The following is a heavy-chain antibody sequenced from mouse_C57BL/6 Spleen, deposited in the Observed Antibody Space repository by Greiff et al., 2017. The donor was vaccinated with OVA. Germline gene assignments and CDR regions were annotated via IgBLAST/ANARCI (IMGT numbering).Heavy chain of an antibody. CDR3: AREDWDERGFDY. CDR1: GFTFSDYY. Sequence: EVKLMESEGGLVQPGSSMKLSCTASGFTFSDYYMAWVRQVPEKGLEWVANINYDGSSTYYLDSLKSRFIISRDNAKNILYLQMSSLKSEDTATYYCAREDWDERGFDYWGQGTTLTVSS. V-gene: IGHV5-16*01. D-gene: IGHD4-1*01. J-gene: IGHJ2*01. CDR2: INYDGSST.